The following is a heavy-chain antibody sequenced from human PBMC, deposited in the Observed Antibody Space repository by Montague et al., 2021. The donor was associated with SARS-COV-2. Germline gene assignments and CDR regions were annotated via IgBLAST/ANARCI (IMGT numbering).Heavy chain of an antibody. J-gene: IGHJ4*02. V-gene: IGHV4-39*01. Sequence: SETLSLTCTVSGDSIRNSDYSWGWVRQPPGKGLEWIGNIYNGGTTFYNPSLKSRVTIFVDTSTNQFSLKLSSVTAADTAVYYCATRTRYPQNGFGFWGQGTMVTVSS. CDR3: ATRTRYPQNGFGF. CDR2: IYNGGTT. D-gene: IGHD3-16*01. CDR1: GDSIRNSDYS.